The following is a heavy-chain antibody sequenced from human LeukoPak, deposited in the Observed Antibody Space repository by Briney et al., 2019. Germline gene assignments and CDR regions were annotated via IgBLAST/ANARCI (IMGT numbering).Heavy chain of an antibody. CDR3: AKFLPTHIVVANYYFDY. CDR2: ISGSGGST. CDR1: GFTFRSYA. D-gene: IGHD2-21*01. V-gene: IGHV3-23*01. Sequence: GGSLRLSCAASGFTFRSYAMSWVRQAPGKGLEWVSAISGSGGSTYYADSVKGRFTISRDNSKNTLYLQMNSLRAEDTAVYYCAKFLPTHIVVANYYFDYWGQGTLVTVSS. J-gene: IGHJ4*02.